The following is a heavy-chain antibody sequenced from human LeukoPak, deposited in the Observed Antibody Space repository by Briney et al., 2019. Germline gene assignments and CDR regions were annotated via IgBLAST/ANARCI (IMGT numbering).Heavy chain of an antibody. Sequence: GGSLRLSCAASGFTCISYAMHWVRQAPGKGLEWVAVISYDGSNKYYADSVKGRFTISRDNSKNTLYLQMNSLRAEDTAVYYCATGYSSGQGAFDYWGQGTLVTVSS. J-gene: IGHJ4*02. CDR1: GFTCISYA. CDR3: ATGYSSGQGAFDY. CDR2: ISYDGSNK. V-gene: IGHV3-30*04. D-gene: IGHD6-19*01.